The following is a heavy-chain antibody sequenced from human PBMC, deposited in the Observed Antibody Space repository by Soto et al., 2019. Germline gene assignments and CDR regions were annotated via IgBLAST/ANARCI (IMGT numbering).Heavy chain of an antibody. CDR3: ARNASGRYFDY. J-gene: IGHJ4*02. D-gene: IGHD6-19*01. Sequence: PSETLSLTCSVSSFSINSRHYWGWIRQPPGKGLEWIASIYNTVSTHYNPSLKSRATISLDTSQNQFSLRLNSVTAADTAIYYCARNASGRYFDYWGPGRLVT. V-gene: IGHV4-38-2*02. CDR1: SFSINSRHY. CDR2: IYNTVST.